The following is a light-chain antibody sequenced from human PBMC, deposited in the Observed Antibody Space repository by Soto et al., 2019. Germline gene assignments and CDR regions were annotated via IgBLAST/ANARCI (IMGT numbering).Light chain of an antibody. Sequence: ECVLAQSPGTLSLAPGESATLSWRASQSVTNSFLAWYQQKPGQAPRLLTYGASRRATGIPDRFTGSGSGTDFTLTISRLEPEDFAVYYCQQYVSSPWAFGQGTKVDIK. CDR1: QSVTNSF. J-gene: IGKJ1*01. V-gene: IGKV3-20*01. CDR3: QQYVSSPWA. CDR2: GAS.